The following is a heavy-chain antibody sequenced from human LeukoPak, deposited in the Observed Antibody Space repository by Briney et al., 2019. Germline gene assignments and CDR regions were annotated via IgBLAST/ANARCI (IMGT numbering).Heavy chain of an antibody. J-gene: IGHJ4*02. D-gene: IGHD3-10*01. CDR2: ISWNSGSI. Sequence: GGSLRLSCAASGFTFNDYAIHWVRQAQGKGLEWVSGISWNSGSIGYADSVKGRFTISRDNAKNFMYIQMNSLTTEDSALYYCAKAFGSTRARKVIILDYPFDYWGQGTLVTVSS. V-gene: IGHV3-9*01. CDR1: GFTFNDYA. CDR3: AKAFGSTRARKVIILDYPFDY.